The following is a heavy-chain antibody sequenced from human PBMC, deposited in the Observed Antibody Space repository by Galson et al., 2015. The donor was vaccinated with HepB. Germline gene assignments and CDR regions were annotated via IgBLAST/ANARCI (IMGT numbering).Heavy chain of an antibody. J-gene: IGHJ5*02. D-gene: IGHD6-19*01. CDR2: INPKRGDT. CDR1: GYTFIDYY. CDR3: ARGRVDRNGWYESDL. V-gene: IGHV1-2*06. Sequence: SVKVSCKASGYTFIDYYIHWVRQAPGQGLQWMGRINPKRGDTNCAQTFQVRVTMTRDMSVSAAYMELSRLGSDDTAIYYCARGRVDRNGWYESDLWGQGTLVTVSS.